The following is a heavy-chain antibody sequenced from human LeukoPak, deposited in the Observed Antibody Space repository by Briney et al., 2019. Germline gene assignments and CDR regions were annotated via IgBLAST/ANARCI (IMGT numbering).Heavy chain of an antibody. CDR1: GDSINSFY. CDR3: ARDVVAAAGSFDY. V-gene: IGHV4-4*07. Sequence: SETLSLTCTVSGDSINSFYWSWIRQPAGKGLEWIGRIYSSGSTNYSPSLKSRVTMSVDTSKNQFSLKLSSVTAADTAVYYCARDVVAAAGSFDYWGQGTQVTVSS. D-gene: IGHD6-13*01. CDR2: IYSSGST. J-gene: IGHJ4*02.